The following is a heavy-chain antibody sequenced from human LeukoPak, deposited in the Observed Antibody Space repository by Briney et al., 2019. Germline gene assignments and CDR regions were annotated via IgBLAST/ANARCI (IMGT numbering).Heavy chain of an antibody. V-gene: IGHV3-9*01. CDR2: ISWNSGSI. D-gene: IGHD1-1*01. J-gene: IGHJ4*02. CDR3: AKVNQPGEESGLLSPFDY. Sequence: PGRSLRLSCAASGFTFDDYAMHWVRQAPGKGLEWVSGISWNSGSIGYADSVKGRFTISRDNAKNSLYLQMNSLRAEDTALYYCAKVNQPGEESGLLSPFDYWGQGTLVTVSS. CDR1: GFTFDDYA.